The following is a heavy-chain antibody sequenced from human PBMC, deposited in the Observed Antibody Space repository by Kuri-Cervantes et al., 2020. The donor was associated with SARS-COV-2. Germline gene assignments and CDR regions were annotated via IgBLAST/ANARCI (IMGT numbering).Heavy chain of an antibody. CDR3: ARVCTIFGVVIHNWFDP. J-gene: IGHJ5*02. V-gene: IGHV4-59*12. CDR1: GGSISSYY. D-gene: IGHD3-3*01. CDR2: IYYSGST. Sequence: SETLSLTCTVSGGSISSYYWSWIRQPPGKGLEWIGYIYYSGSTNYNPSLKSRVTISVDRSKNQFSLKLSSVTAADTAVYYCARVCTIFGVVIHNWFDPWGQGTLVTVSS.